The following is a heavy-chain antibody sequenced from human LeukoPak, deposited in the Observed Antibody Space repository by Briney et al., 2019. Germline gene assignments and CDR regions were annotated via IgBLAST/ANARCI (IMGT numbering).Heavy chain of an antibody. CDR2: ISSSNSAI. D-gene: IGHD1-1*01. J-gene: IGHJ3*02. Sequence: GGSLRLSCAASGFTFSSYSMNWVRQAPGKGLEWVSYISSSNSAIYYADSVKGRFTISRDNAENTLYLQMNSLRAEDTAVYFCARGNAHAFDIWGQGTMVTVSS. V-gene: IGHV3-48*04. CDR3: ARGNAHAFDI. CDR1: GFTFSSYS.